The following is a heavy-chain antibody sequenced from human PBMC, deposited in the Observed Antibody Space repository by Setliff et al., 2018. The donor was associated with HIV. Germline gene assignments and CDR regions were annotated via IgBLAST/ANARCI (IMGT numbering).Heavy chain of an antibody. V-gene: IGHV4-34*01. D-gene: IGHD6-13*01. Sequence: SETLSLTCAVYGGSFSEYYWSWIRQSPGKGLEWIGEINHSGSTHYNPPLKSRATISVDTSKNQFSLRLTSVTAADTAVYYCAREGGTGRSSWYGAYWYDPWGQGTLVTVSS. CDR2: INHSGST. J-gene: IGHJ5*02. CDR1: GGSFSEYY. CDR3: AREGGTGRSSWYGAYWYDP.